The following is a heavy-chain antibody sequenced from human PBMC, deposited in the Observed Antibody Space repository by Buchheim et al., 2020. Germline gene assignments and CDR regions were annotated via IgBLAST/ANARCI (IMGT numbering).Heavy chain of an antibody. J-gene: IGHJ4*02. Sequence: QVQLQESGPGLVTPSQTLSLSCVVSGGSISRGGYYWSWIRQHPGKGLEWIGYTFYSGSTSYNPSLKSRVSISDDTSKNQFSLKLNSVTAADTAVYYCARTVSKWDYYFDYWGQG. D-gene: IGHD1-26*01. V-gene: IGHV4-31*11. CDR3: ARTVSKWDYYFDY. CDR1: GGSISRGGYY. CDR2: TFYSGST.